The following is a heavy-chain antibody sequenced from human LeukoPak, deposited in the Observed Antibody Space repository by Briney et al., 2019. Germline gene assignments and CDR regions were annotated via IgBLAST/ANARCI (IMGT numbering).Heavy chain of an antibody. Sequence: ASVKVSCKASGYPFTDYGIGWVRQAPGQGPEWMGWISAYNGNTNYAQKIQGRVTMTTDPSTSTVYMELKSLRSDDTAVYYCARRFKQDVLGTTMGWFDPWGQGTLITVSS. D-gene: IGHD1-26*01. J-gene: IGHJ5*02. V-gene: IGHV1-18*01. CDR1: GYPFTDYG. CDR3: ARRFKQDVLGTTMGWFDP. CDR2: ISAYNGNT.